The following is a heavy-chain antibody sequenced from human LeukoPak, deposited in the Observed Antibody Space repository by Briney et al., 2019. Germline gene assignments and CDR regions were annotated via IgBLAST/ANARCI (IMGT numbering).Heavy chain of an antibody. CDR3: ARDGMQLWLRGYFDL. Sequence: ASVKVSCKASGYTFSDYGVSWVRQAPGQGLEWMGRISTYNDNTNYAQKFRGRVTVTTDTATNTAYMELRNLTSDDTAVYYCARDGMQLWLRGYFDLWGRGTLVTVSS. CDR1: GYTFSDYG. V-gene: IGHV1-18*01. D-gene: IGHD5-18*01. J-gene: IGHJ2*01. CDR2: ISTYNDNT.